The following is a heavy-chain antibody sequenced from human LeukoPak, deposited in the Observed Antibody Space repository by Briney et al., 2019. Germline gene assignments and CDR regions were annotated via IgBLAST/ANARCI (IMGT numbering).Heavy chain of an antibody. J-gene: IGHJ3*02. CDR2: FTWNSGKI. CDR3: AKARGGVFDI. Sequence: GRSLRLSCAASGFTFDVYAMHCVRQAPGGGLGWVSGFTWNSGKIGYADSVKGRFTISRENGKNTLYLQMNSLRADDMALYYCAKARGGVFDIWGQGTTVTVSS. CDR1: GFTFDVYA. D-gene: IGHD3-10*01. V-gene: IGHV3-9*03.